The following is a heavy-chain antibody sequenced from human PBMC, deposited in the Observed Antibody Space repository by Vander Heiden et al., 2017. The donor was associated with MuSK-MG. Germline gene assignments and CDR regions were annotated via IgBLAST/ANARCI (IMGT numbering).Heavy chain of an antibody. CDR2: ISYDDGTNK. CDR3: VRERIRSGGYFQH. D-gene: IGHD2-15*01. Sequence: QEQLVESGGGVVQPGRSLRLSCAASGFVFRTYAMHWVRQAPGKGLEWVAVISYDDGTNKHYADSVKGRFTVSRDNSKNTLYLEMNSLRDEDTAVYYCVRERIRSGGYFQHWGRGTLVIVSS. V-gene: IGHV3-30-3*01. J-gene: IGHJ1*01. CDR1: GFVFRTYA.